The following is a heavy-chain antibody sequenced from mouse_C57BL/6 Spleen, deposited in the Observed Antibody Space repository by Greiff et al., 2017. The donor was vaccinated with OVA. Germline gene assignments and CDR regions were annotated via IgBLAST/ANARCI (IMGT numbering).Heavy chain of an antibody. J-gene: IGHJ4*01. D-gene: IGHD3-2*02. CDR2: ISDGGSYT. V-gene: IGHV5-4*01. Sequence: EVHLVESGGGLVKPGGSLKLSCAASGFTFSSYAMSWVRQTPEKRLEWVATISDGGSYTYYPDNVKGRFTISRDNAKNNLYLQMSHLKSEDTAMYYCARDSSGYPYYAMDYWGQGTSVTVSS. CDR1: GFTFSSYA. CDR3: ARDSSGYPYYAMDY.